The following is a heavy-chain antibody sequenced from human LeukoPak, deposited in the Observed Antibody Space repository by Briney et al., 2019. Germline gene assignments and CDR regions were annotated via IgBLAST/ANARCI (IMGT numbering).Heavy chain of an antibody. CDR3: AKDLEDYDFWGGYSTPFDY. J-gene: IGHJ4*02. V-gene: IGHV3-23*01. Sequence: GGSLRLSCAASGFTFSSYAMSWVRQAPGKGLEWVSAISGSGGSTYYADSVKGRFTISRDNSKNTLYLQMNSLRAEDTAAYYCAKDLEDYDFWGGYSTPFDYWGQGTLVTVSS. CDR1: GFTFSSYA. CDR2: ISGSGGST. D-gene: IGHD3-3*01.